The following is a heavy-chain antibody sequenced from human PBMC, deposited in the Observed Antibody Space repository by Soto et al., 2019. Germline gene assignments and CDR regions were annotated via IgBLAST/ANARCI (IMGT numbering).Heavy chain of an antibody. V-gene: IGHV4-59*01. J-gene: IGHJ3*02. D-gene: IGHD3-22*01. Sequence: PSETLSLTCTVSGGSISSYYWSWIRQPPGKGLECIGYMDYSVKTRYNPSLKSRVTISVDTSKNQFSLRLNSATHADTAVYYCARSGNYYRFAEAAFDSWGQGTMVKVS. CDR2: MDYSVKT. CDR3: ARSGNYYRFAEAAFDS. CDR1: GGSISSYY.